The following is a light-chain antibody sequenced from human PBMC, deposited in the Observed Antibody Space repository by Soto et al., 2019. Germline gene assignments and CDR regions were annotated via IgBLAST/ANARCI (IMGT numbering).Light chain of an antibody. CDR2: DNN. Sequence: QSVLTQPPSVSAAPGQRVTISCSGSSSNIGKNFVSWYQKFPGTAPKLLIYDNNKRPSGIPDRFSGSKSGTSATLGITGLQTGDEADYYCGTWDSSLSANWVFGGGTKVTVL. J-gene: IGLJ3*02. CDR3: GTWDSSLSANWV. CDR1: SSNIGKNF. V-gene: IGLV1-51*01.